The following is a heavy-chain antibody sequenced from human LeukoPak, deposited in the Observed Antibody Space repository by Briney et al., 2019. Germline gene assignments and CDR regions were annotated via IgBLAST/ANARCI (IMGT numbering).Heavy chain of an antibody. J-gene: IGHJ4*02. CDR2: ISGSSGTT. CDR3: AKASRGSSSSLDY. D-gene: IGHD6-13*01. V-gene: IGHV3-23*01. CDR1: GFTFNNFA. Sequence: GGSLRLSCAASGFTFNNFALSWVRQAPGKGLEWVSGISGSSGTTNYADSVKGRFTISRDNSKNTLFLQMNGLRAEDTAVYYCAKASRGSSSSLDYWGQGSLVTVS.